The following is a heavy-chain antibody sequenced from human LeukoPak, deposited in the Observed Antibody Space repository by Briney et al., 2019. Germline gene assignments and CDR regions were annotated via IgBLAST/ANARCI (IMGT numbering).Heavy chain of an antibody. Sequence: PSETLSLTCTVSGGSISSGGYYWSWIRQHPGKGLEWIEYIYYSGSTYYNPSLKSRVTISVDTSKNQFSLKLSSVTAADTAVYYCARVRQQQRGGWFDPWGQGTLVTVSS. J-gene: IGHJ5*02. CDR3: ARVRQQQRGGWFDP. V-gene: IGHV4-31*03. CDR2: IYYSGST. D-gene: IGHD6-13*01. CDR1: GGSISSGGYY.